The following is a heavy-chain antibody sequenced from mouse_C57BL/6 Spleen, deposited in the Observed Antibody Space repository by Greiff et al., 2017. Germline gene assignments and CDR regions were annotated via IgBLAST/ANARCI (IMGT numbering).Heavy chain of an antibody. D-gene: IGHD1-1*01. Sequence: QVQLQQSGAELVKPGASVKLSCKASGYTFTEYTIHWVKQRSGQGLEWIGWFYPGSGSIKYNEKFKDKATLTADKSSSTVYMELSRLTSEDSAVXFCARHEERYYGSETYYFDYWGQGTTLTVSS. CDR2: FYPGSGSI. CDR3: ARHEERYYGSETYYFDY. J-gene: IGHJ2*01. CDR1: GYTFTEYT. V-gene: IGHV1-62-2*01.